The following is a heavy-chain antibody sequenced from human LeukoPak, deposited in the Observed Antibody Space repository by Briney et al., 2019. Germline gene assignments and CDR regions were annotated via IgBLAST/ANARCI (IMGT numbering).Heavy chain of an antibody. J-gene: IGHJ4*02. D-gene: IGHD1-26*01. CDR2: INSDGSIT. CDR1: GFTFSSYW. V-gene: IGHV3-74*03. Sequence: PGGSLRLSCAASGFTFSSYWMHWVRQAPGKGLVWVSRINSDGSITTYSDSVRGRFTVSRDNAKNTLYLQMNSLRADDTAVYYCARNPRGATYESWGRGTLVTVSS. CDR3: ARNPRGATYES.